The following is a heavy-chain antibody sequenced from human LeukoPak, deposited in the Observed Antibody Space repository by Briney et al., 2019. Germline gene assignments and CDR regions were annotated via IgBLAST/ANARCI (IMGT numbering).Heavy chain of an antibody. Sequence: SETLSLTCTVSGGSISSYYWSWIRQPAGKGLEWIGRIYTSGSTNYNPSLKSRITMSVDTSKNQFSLKLSSVTAADPAVYYCARIVITGSFTAFDYWGQGTLVTVSS. CDR2: IYTSGST. CDR3: ARIVITGSFTAFDY. CDR1: GGSISSYY. J-gene: IGHJ4*02. V-gene: IGHV4-4*07. D-gene: IGHD1-20*01.